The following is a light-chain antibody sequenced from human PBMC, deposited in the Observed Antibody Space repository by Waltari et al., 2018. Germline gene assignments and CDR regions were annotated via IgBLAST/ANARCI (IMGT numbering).Light chain of an antibody. CDR1: SSDIGDYDY. CDR3: CSYAGTNNFYV. CDR2: EVI. J-gene: IGLJ1*01. V-gene: IGLV2-8*01. Sequence: QSALTQPPSASRSPGESVTISCTGTSSDIGDYDYVSWYQQHPGKAPKLMIYEVIKRPSGVPDRFSGSKSGNTASLTVSGLQAEDEADYYCCSYAGTNNFYVFGTGTKVTVL.